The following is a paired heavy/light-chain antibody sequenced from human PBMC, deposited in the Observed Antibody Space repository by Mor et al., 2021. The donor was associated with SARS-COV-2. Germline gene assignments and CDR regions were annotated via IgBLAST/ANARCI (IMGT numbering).Light chain of an antibody. J-gene: IGLJ3*02. CDR1: NFNIGSNT. Sequence: HSVLTQPPSASGTLGQRVTVSCSGSNFNIGSNTVNWYRQLAGTAPKLLIHSNDQRPSGVPDRFSGSKSGTSASLAISGLQSEDEADYYCAAWDDSLKGWVFGGGTKLTVL. CDR3: AAWDDSLKGWV. V-gene: IGLV1-44*01. CDR2: SND.
Heavy chain of an antibody. J-gene: IGHJ6*02. Sequence: QVQLVESGGGAVQPGGSLRLSCEASGFTFSNNGMHWVRQAPGKGLEWVAVIWYDGSKTYYEDSVKGRFTISRDNSKKTLYLEMNSLRAEDTAVYYCARDGHYYYYYGMDVWGQGTTVTVSS. CDR2: IWYDGSKT. CDR3: ARDGHYYYYYGMDV. CDR1: GFTFSNNG. V-gene: IGHV3-33*01.